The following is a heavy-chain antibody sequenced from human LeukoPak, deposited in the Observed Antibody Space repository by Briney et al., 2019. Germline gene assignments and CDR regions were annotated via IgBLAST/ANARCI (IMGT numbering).Heavy chain of an antibody. CDR2: IIPMIGTA. D-gene: IGHD1-14*01. CDR1: GGIFSNHA. CDR3: AKGATVGKEALDI. V-gene: IGHV1-69*04. J-gene: IGHJ3*02. Sequence: GASVKVSCKASGGIFSNHAVTWVRPAPGQGLEWMGRIIPMIGTAKYAQKFQGRVTFTADTSTNTAYMELSSLTSEDTALYFCAKGATVGKEALDIWGQGSLVTVSS.